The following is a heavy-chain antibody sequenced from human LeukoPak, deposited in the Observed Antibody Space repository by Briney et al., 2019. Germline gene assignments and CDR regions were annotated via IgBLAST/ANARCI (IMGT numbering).Heavy chain of an antibody. Sequence: GGSLRLSCAASGFTFSSYAMSWVRQAPGKGLEWVSAISGSGGSTYYADSVKGRFTISRDNSKNTLYLQMNSLRAEDTAVYYCANFPLSGIAVAEDYWGQGTLVTVSS. CDR2: ISGSGGST. J-gene: IGHJ4*02. V-gene: IGHV3-23*01. CDR1: GFTFSSYA. D-gene: IGHD6-19*01. CDR3: ANFPLSGIAVAEDY.